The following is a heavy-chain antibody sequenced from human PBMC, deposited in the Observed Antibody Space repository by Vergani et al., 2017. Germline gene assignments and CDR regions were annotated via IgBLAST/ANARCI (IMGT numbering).Heavy chain of an antibody. CDR3: AGGVTTVTNFNY. CDR1: GGTFSSYA. V-gene: IGHV1-69*01. Sequence: QVQLVQSGAEVKKPGSSVKVSCKASGGTFSSYAISWVRQAPGLGLEWMGGIIPIFGTANYAQKFQGRVTITADETTRTAYMELSSLRSEATAVYYCAGGVTTVTNFNYWGQGTLVTVSS. J-gene: IGHJ4*02. D-gene: IGHD4-17*01. CDR2: IIPIFGTA.